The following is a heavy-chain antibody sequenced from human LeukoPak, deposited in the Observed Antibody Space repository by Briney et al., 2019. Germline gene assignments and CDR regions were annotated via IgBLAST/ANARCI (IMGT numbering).Heavy chain of an antibody. Sequence: GGSLRLSCAASGFTFSSYWMSWVRQAPGKGLEWVATIKQDGSEKYYVGSVKGRFTISRDNAKNSLYLQMNDLRAEDTAVYYCVARDGGYGDYWGQGTLVTVSS. V-gene: IGHV3-7*03. D-gene: IGHD5-24*01. CDR3: VARDGGYGDY. CDR1: GFTFSSYW. J-gene: IGHJ4*02. CDR2: IKQDGSEK.